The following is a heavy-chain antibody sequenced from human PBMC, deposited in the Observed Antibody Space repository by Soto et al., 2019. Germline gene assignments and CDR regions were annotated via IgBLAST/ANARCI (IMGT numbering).Heavy chain of an antibody. CDR3: ARPYCSGGSCYSCFDY. CDR2: INPSGGST. J-gene: IGHJ4*02. Sequence: QVQLVQSGAEVKKPGASVKVSCKASGYTFTSYYMHWVRQAPGQGLEWMAIINPSGGSTSYARKFQGRVTMTRDTSTSTVYMELSSLRSEDTAVYYCARPYCSGGSCYSCFDYWGQGTLVTVSS. CDR1: GYTFTSYY. D-gene: IGHD2-15*01. V-gene: IGHV1-46*01.